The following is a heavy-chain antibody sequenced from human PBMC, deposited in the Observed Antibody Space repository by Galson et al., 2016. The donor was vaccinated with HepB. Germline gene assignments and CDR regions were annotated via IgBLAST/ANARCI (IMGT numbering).Heavy chain of an antibody. CDR1: GFPFSSYS. J-gene: IGHJ5*02. CDR3: GRDHSVVLTTAYNWFDP. CDR2: ISHDGTKK. V-gene: IGHV3-30*04. Sequence: SLRLSCAASGFPFSSYSMHWVRQAPGKGLEWVAVISHDGTKKFYGDSVKGRLTISRDNAKNTLYLQMNSLRVEDTAVYYCGRDHSVVLTTAYNWFDPWGQGTLVTVSS. D-gene: IGHD4-23*01.